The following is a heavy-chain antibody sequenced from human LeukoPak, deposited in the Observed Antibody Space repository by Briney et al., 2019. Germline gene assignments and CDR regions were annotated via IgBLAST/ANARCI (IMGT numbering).Heavy chain of an antibody. CDR3: ARVMGTYCGGDCYSGFDY. CDR2: INPNSGGT. V-gene: IGHV1-2*02. D-gene: IGHD2-21*01. J-gene: IGHJ4*02. Sequence: ASVKVSCKASGYTFTGYYMHWVRQAPGQGLAWMGWINPNSGGTNYAQKFQGRVTMTRDTSISTAYMELSRLRSDDTAVYYCARVMGTYCGGDCYSGFDYWGQGTLVTVSS. CDR1: GYTFTGYY.